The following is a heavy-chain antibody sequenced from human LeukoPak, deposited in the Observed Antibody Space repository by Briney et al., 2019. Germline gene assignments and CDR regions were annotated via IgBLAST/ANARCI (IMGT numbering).Heavy chain of an antibody. CDR2: IYTSGST. D-gene: IGHD3-10*01. CDR3: ARDKASYYYGSGKTQSTYYFDY. CDR1: GDSISSGSYY. V-gene: IGHV4-61*02. J-gene: IGHJ4*02. Sequence: PSETLSLTCTVSGDSISSGSYYWSWIRQPAGKGLEWIGRIYTSGSTNYNPSLKSRVTMSVDTSKNQFSLKLSSVTAADTAVYYCARDKASYYYGSGKTQSTYYFDYWGQGTLVTVSS.